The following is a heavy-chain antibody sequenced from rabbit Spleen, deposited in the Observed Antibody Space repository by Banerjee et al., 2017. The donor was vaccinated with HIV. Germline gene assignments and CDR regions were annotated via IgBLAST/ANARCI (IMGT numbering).Heavy chain of an antibody. CDR1: GFSFSSSDY. CDR2: IDLLFGTT. D-gene: IGHD8-1*01. Sequence: QSLEESGGDLVKPGASLTLTCTASGFSFSSSDYMCWVRQAPGKGLEWIGYIDLLFGTTYYANWVNGRFTISSHNAQNTLYLQLHTLTAADTATYFCARDTGSSFSSYGMDLWGPGTLVTVS. J-gene: IGHJ6*01. V-gene: IGHV1S40*01. CDR3: ARDTGSSFSSYGMDL.